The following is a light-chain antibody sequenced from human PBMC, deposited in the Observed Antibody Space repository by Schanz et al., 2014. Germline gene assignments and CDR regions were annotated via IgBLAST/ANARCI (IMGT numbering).Light chain of an antibody. J-gene: IGLJ2*01. CDR2: DVS. CDR3: SSYTSSSTRVV. Sequence: QSALTQPASVSGSPGQSTTISCTGTSTDVGGHNSVSWYQQHPGKAPKLIIYDVSLRPSGVSDRFSGSKSGNTASLTISGLQAEDEADYYCSSYTSSSTRVVFGGGTKLTVL. V-gene: IGLV2-14*03. CDR1: STDVGGHNS.